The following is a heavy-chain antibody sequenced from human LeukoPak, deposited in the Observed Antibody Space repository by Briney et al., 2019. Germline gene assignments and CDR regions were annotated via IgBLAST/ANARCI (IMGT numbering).Heavy chain of an antibody. D-gene: IGHD3-16*01. CDR1: GFTFSTYW. Sequence: GGSLRLSCAASGFTFSTYWMSWVRQAPGKGLEWVSNIKQDGIAKYYVDSVKGRFTISRDDAKNSLYLQMNSLRAEDTAVYYCARQPIYEAYFDFWGQGTLVTVSS. CDR3: ARQPIYEAYFDF. CDR2: IKQDGIAK. J-gene: IGHJ4*02. V-gene: IGHV3-7*01.